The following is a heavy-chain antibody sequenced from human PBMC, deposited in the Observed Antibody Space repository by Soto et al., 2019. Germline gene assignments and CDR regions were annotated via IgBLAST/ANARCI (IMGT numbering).Heavy chain of an antibody. CDR3: TRGGGWLTDY. D-gene: IGHD2-15*01. V-gene: IGHV4-59*01. Sequence: QVQLHESGPRLVKPSETLSLTCTVSGGSLSGYYWSWIRQPPGKSLEWIGNLHYTGTSNHNPSLRSRVTMSLDTSTNQFSLKLSSVTAADTAFYYCTRGGGWLTDYCGQGTLVTVSS. CDR1: GGSLSGYY. J-gene: IGHJ4*02. CDR2: LHYTGTS.